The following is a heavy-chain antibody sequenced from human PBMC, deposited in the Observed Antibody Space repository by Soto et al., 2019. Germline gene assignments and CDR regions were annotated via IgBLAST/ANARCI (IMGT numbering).Heavy chain of an antibody. J-gene: IGHJ4*02. Sequence: EVQLLESGGGLVQPGGSLRLSSAASGFTFSNYAVTWVRQAPGKGLVWVSTISGSGGSTYYADSVKGRFTISRDNAKNTLYLQMNSLRAEDTAVYYCSKDKGSSWYEIDYWGQGTLVTVSS. CDR3: SKDKGSSWYEIDY. V-gene: IGHV3-23*01. CDR2: ISGSGGST. CDR1: GFTFSNYA. D-gene: IGHD6-13*01.